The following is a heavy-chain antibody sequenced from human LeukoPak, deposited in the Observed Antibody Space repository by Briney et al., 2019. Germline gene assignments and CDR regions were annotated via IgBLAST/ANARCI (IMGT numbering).Heavy chain of an antibody. CDR3: ASILRSSSGYYFDY. J-gene: IGHJ4*02. CDR2: IYSGDTT. V-gene: IGHV3-66*01. CDR1: GFTVSTNY. Sequence: PGRSLRLSCAASGFTVSTNYMSWVRQAPGKGLEWVSVIYSGDTTFYADSVRGKFTTSRDNSKNSLYLQMNSLRAEDTAVYYCASILRSSSGYYFDYWGQGTLVTVSS. D-gene: IGHD3-10*01.